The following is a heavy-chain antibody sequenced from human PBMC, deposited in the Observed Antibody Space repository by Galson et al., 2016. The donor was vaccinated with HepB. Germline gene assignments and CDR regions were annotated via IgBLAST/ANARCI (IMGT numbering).Heavy chain of an antibody. CDR1: GFTFSIHD. V-gene: IGHV3-13*01. CDR2: IETAGET. J-gene: IGHJ6*04. D-gene: IGHD1-1*01. CDR3: ARGKSLLTMPWNYGLDV. Sequence: LRPSCAASGFTFSIHDMHWVRQVTGKGLEWVSAIETAGETYYPDSVKGRFTISRENAKNSLYLQMNDLGAGDTAVYYCARGKSLLTMPWNYGLDVWGKGTAVTVSS.